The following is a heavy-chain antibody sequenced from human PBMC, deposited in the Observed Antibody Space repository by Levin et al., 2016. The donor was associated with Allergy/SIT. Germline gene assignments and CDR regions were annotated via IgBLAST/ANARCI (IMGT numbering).Heavy chain of an antibody. CDR2: IYYSGST. J-gene: IGHJ4*02. CDR3: ARQKLGYGLFDY. D-gene: IGHD5-18*01. Sequence: WIRQPPGKGLEWIGYIYYSGSTIYNPSLESRVTISVDTSKNQFSLKLTSVTAADTAVYYCARQKLGYGLFDYWGQGTLVTVSS. V-gene: IGHV4-59*08.